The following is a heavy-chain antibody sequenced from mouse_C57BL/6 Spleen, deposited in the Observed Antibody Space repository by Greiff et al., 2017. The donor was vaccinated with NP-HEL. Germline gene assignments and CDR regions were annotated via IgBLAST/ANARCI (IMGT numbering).Heavy chain of an antibody. CDR2: IFPGSGST. V-gene: IGHV1-75*01. J-gene: IGHJ4*01. D-gene: IGHD1-1*01. CDR3: ARARYCGSSYLYYAMDY. Sequence: VQLQESGPELVKPGASVKISCKASGYTFTDYYINWVKQRPGQGLEWIGWIFPGSGSTYYNEKFKGKATLTVDKSSSTAYMLLSSLTSEDSAVYFCARARYCGSSYLYYAMDYWGQGTSVTVSS. CDR1: GYTFTDYY.